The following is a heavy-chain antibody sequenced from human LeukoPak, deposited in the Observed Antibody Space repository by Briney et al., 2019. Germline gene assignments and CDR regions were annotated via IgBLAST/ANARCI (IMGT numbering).Heavy chain of an antibody. J-gene: IGHJ4*02. CDR2: INPSGGST. CDR3: ARAGYWAATGYATS. V-gene: IGHV1-46*03. CDR1: GYTFTGYY. Sequence: ASVKVSCKASGYTFTGYYMHWVRKAPGQGLEWMGRINPSGGSTSYAQKFQGRVTMTRDTSTSTVYMELSSLRSEDTAVYYCARAGYWAATGYATSWGQGTLVTVSS. D-gene: IGHD6-13*01.